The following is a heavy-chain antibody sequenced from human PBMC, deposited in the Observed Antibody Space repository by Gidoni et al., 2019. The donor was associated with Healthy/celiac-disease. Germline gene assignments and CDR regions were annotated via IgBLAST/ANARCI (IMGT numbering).Heavy chain of an antibody. D-gene: IGHD3-9*01. J-gene: IGHJ5*02. CDR1: GGSFSGYY. V-gene: IGHV4-34*01. CDR3: ARGGLLRYFDWSTNGGGWFDP. Sequence: QVQLQQWGAGLLKPSETLSLTCAVYGGSFSGYYWSWIRQPPGKGLEWIGEINHSGSTNYNPSLKSRVTISVDTSKNQFSLKLSSVTAADTAVYYCARGGLLRYFDWSTNGGGWFDPWGQGTLVTVSS. CDR2: INHSGST.